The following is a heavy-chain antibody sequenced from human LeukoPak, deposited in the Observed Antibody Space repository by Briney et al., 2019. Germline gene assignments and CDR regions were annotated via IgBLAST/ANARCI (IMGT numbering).Heavy chain of an antibody. CDR2: ISAYNGNT. CDR1: GYTFTSYG. J-gene: IGHJ6*02. V-gene: IGHV1-18*01. CDR3: ARVGVCSGGSCYIPYYYYYGMDV. D-gene: IGHD2-15*01. Sequence: ASVKVSCKASGYTFTSYGISWVRQAPGQGLEWMGWISAYNGNTNYAQKLQGRVTMTTGTSTSTAYMELRSLRSDDTAVYYCARVGVCSGGSCYIPYYYYYGMDVWGQGTTVTVSS.